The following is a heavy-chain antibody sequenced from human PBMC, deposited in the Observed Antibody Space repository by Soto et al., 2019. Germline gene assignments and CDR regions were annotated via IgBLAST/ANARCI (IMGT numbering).Heavy chain of an antibody. CDR2: IIPVFGS. CDR3: ARGGTGYYYGMDL. J-gene: IGHJ6*02. D-gene: IGHD1-1*01. CDR1: GGTFSNYA. Sequence: SVKVSCKASGGTFSNYAINWVRQAPGQGLQWMGGIIPVFGSRYAQKFQGRVTITADESMTTAYMELRSLTSEDTAVYYCARGGTGYYYGMDLWGQGTTVTVSS. V-gene: IGHV1-69*13.